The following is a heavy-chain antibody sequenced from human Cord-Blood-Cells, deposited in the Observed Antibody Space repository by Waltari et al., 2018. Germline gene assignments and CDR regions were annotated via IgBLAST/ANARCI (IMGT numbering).Heavy chain of an antibody. J-gene: IGHJ5*02. CDR3: ASDDYGDYDWFDP. D-gene: IGHD4-17*01. CDR2: INPIIGTA. CDR1: VGTFSSYA. Sequence: QVQMVQSGAAVRKPGSSVKVSCKASVGTFSSYAISWVRQAPGQELEWIGAINPIIGTAHYTQNIQGRVTRTAEKSESTAYMELSSLISEDTAVYYCASDDYGDYDWFDPWGQGTLVTVSS. V-gene: IGHV1-69*06.